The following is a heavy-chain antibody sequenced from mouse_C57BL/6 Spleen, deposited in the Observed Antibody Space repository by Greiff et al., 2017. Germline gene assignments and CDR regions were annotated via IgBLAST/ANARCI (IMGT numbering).Heavy chain of an antibody. CDR3: TRGGITGAMDY. Sequence: EVQGVESGEGLVKPGGSLKLSCAASGFTFSSYAMSWVRQTPEKRLEWVAYISSGGDYIYYADTVKGRFTISRDNARNTLYLQMSSLKSEDTAMYYCTRGGITGAMDYWGQGTSVTVSS. J-gene: IGHJ4*01. D-gene: IGHD2-4*01. CDR2: ISSGGDYI. CDR1: GFTFSSYA. V-gene: IGHV5-9-1*02.